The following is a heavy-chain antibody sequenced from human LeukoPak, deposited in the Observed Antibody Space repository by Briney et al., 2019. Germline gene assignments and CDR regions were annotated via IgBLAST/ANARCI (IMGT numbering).Heavy chain of an antibody. V-gene: IGHV3-48*02. CDR1: GFTFSSYS. J-gene: IGHJ4*02. Sequence: PGGSLRLSCAASGFTFSSYSMNWVRQAPGKGLEWVSYISSSSSTIYYRDSVKGRFTISRDSAKNSLYLQMNSLRDEDTAVYYCTPHRDGNNPFDYWGQGTLVTVSS. CDR2: ISSSSSTI. D-gene: IGHD1/OR15-1a*01. CDR3: TPHRDGNNPFDY.